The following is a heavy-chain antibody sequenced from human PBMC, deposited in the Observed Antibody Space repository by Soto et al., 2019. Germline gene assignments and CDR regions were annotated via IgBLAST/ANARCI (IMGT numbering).Heavy chain of an antibody. D-gene: IGHD3-10*01. Sequence: EVQLVESGGGLVKPGGSLRLSCAASGFTFSSYSMNWVRQAPGKGLEWVPSISSSSSYIYYADSVKGRFTISRDNAKNSLYLQLNWHSAEDTPVYYYARVGLWCGELSYGMDVWEHGTTVTVSS. CDR3: ARVGLWCGELSYGMDV. CDR2: ISSSSSYI. V-gene: IGHV3-21*01. CDR1: GFTFSSYS. J-gene: IGHJ6*01.